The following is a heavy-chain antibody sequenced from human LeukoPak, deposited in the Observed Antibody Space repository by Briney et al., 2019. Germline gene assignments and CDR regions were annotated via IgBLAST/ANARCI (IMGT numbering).Heavy chain of an antibody. V-gene: IGHV3-23*01. CDR1: GFTFSSYA. CDR3: ARVVTDAFDI. D-gene: IGHD2-21*02. J-gene: IGHJ3*02. Sequence: GGSLRLSCAASGFTFSSYAMSWVRQAPGKGLEWVSTITNSGGSTYYADSVKGRFTISRDNSKNKLYLQMNSLRAEDTAVYYRARVVTDAFDIWGQGTMVTVSS. CDR2: ITNSGGST.